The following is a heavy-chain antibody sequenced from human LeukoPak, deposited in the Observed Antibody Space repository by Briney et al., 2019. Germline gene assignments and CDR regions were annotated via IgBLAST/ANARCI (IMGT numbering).Heavy chain of an antibody. J-gene: IGHJ4*02. D-gene: IGHD6-6*01. Sequence: GGSLRLSCAASGFTFSSYSMNWVRQAPGKGLEWVSSISSSSGYIYYADSVKGRFTISRDNAKNSLYLQMNSLRAEDTAVYYCARADEYSSSPDYWGQGTLVTVSS. CDR2: ISSSSGYI. V-gene: IGHV3-21*01. CDR1: GFTFSSYS. CDR3: ARADEYSSSPDY.